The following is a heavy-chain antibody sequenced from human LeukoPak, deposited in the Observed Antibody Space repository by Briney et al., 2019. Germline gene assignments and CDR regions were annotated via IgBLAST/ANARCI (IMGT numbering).Heavy chain of an antibody. CDR2: INHSGST. D-gene: IGHD6-19*01. CDR1: GGSFSGYY. CDR3: ARGGWAVAGTKYFQH. Sequence: PSETLSLTCAVYGGSFSGYYWSWIRQPPGKGLGWIGEINHSGSTNYNPSLKSRVTISVDTSKNQFSLKLSSVTAADTAVYYCARGGWAVAGTKYFQHWGQGTLVTVSS. J-gene: IGHJ1*01. V-gene: IGHV4-34*01.